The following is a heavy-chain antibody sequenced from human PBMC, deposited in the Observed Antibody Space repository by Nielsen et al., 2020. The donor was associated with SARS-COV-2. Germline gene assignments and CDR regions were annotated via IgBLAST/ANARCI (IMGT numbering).Heavy chain of an antibody. J-gene: IGHJ4*02. D-gene: IGHD1-26*01. Sequence: WIRQPPGKGLEWVSEISGSGGITYYADSVKGQFTISRDNDKYSLYMQMNSLRAEDTAVYYWARGGGGSYQMYYFDYWGQGTLVTVSS. CDR2: ISGSGGIT. V-gene: IGHV3-48*03. CDR3: ARGGGGSYQMYYFDY.